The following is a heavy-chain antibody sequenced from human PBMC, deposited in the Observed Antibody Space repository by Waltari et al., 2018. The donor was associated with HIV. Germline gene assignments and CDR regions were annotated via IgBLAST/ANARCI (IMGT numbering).Heavy chain of an antibody. CDR3: ARGFGCGGDCYYFDY. CDR1: GFSVRCTY. V-gene: IGHV3-53*01. Sequence: EVPLVESGGGLIQPGGSLRLSCAASGFSVRCTYMCWVRQAPGKGLEWVSVIYSGGSTYYADSVKGRFTISRDNSKNTLYLQMNSLRAEDTAVYYCARGFGCGGDCYYFDYWGQGTLVTVSS. D-gene: IGHD2-21*02. CDR2: IYSGGST. J-gene: IGHJ4*02.